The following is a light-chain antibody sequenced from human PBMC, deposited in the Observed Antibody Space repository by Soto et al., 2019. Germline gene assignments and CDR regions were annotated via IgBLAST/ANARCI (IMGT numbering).Light chain of an antibody. CDR2: EVT. J-gene: IGLJ1*01. CDR1: TTDIGDYNW. CDR3: SSYRRTTTLV. Sequence: QSALTQPASVSGSPGQSITISCTGTTTDIGDYNWVSWYQQYPGRAPKLIIYEVTNRPSGISERFSGSKSGNTASLTISGLQTDDEADYFCSSYRRTTTLVFGPGTKVTVL. V-gene: IGLV2-14*01.